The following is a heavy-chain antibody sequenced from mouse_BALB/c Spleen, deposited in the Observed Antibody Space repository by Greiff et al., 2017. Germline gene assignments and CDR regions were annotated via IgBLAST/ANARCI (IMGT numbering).Heavy chain of an antibody. J-gene: IGHJ2*01. V-gene: IGHV1-15*01. Sequence: QVQLQQSGAELVRPGASVTLSCKASGYTFTDYEMHWVKQTPVHGLEWIGYIDPYNGGTSYNQKFKGKATLTVDKSSSTAFMHLNSLTSEDSAVYYCARSPDGYYDYWGQGTTLTVSS. CDR3: ARSPDGYYDY. CDR2: IDPYNGGT. CDR1: GYTFTDYE. D-gene: IGHD2-3*01.